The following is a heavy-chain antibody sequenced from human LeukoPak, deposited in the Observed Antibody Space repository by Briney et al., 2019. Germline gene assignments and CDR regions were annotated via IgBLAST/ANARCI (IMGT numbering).Heavy chain of an antibody. J-gene: IGHJ4*02. D-gene: IGHD1-7*01. CDR2: IYHSGST. V-gene: IGHV4-38-2*02. CDR3: ARELELERGDY. CDR1: GYSISSGYY. Sequence: SETLSLTCTVSGYSISSGYYWGWIRQPPGKGLEWIGSIYHSGSTYYNPSLKSRVTISVDTSKNQFSLKLSSVTAADTAVYYCARELELERGDYWGQGTLVTVSS.